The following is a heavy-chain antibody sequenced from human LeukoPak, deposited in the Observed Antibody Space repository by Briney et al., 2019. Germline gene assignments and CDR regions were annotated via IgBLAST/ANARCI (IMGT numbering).Heavy chain of an antibody. CDR1: GFTFTIYA. CDR2: ISGSSSST. Sequence: PGGSLRLSCAASGFTFTIYAMSWVRQARGKGLEWVSAISGSSSSTYYADSVKGRFTISRDNSKNTLYLQMNSLGAEDTAVYYCAKGSPDYDFFSPFDYWGQGTLVTVSS. J-gene: IGHJ4*02. D-gene: IGHD3-22*01. CDR3: AKGSPDYDFFSPFDY. V-gene: IGHV3-23*01.